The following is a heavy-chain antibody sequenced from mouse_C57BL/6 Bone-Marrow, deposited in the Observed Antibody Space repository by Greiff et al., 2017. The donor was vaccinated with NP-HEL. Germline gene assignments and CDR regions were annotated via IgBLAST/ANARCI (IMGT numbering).Heavy chain of an antibody. Sequence: EVKLQESGPELVKPGASVKMSCKASGYTFTDYNMHWVKQSHGKSLEWIGYINPNNGGTSYNQKFKGKATLTVNKSSSTAYMELRSLTSEDSAVYYCGRKGYYGSSYWYFDVWGTGTTVTVSS. V-gene: IGHV1-22*01. CDR2: INPNNGGT. J-gene: IGHJ1*03. CDR1: GYTFTDYN. CDR3: GRKGYYGSSYWYFDV. D-gene: IGHD1-1*01.